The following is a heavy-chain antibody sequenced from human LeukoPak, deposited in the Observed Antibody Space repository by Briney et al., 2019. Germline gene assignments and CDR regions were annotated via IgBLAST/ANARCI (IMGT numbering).Heavy chain of an antibody. J-gene: IGHJ6*03. CDR1: GFTFSSYS. Sequence: GGSLRLSCAASGFTFSSYSMNWVRQAPGKGLEWVSSISSSSSYIYNEESVKGRFTISRDNAKNSLYLQMNSLRAEDTAVYYCARRTGPPPVGSGSLRFEYCYYYYMDVWGKGTTVTISS. D-gene: IGHD3-10*01. V-gene: IGHV3-21*01. CDR3: ARRTGPPPVGSGSLRFEYCYYYYMDV. CDR2: ISSSSSYI.